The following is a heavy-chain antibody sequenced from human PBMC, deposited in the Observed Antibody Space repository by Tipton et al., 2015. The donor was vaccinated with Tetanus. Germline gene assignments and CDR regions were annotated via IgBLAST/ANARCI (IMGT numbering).Heavy chain of an antibody. CDR1: GFTLSRYT. Sequence: SLRLSCAASGFTLSRYTLNWVRQAPGKGLEWVSAITGSGGSTSYADSVKGRFTISRDNSKNTLYLQMNSLRAEDTALYYCAKGYCSSTSCYSDYWGQGTLVTVSS. J-gene: IGHJ4*02. D-gene: IGHD2-2*02. CDR3: AKGYCSSTSCYSDY. V-gene: IGHV3-23*01. CDR2: ITGSGGST.